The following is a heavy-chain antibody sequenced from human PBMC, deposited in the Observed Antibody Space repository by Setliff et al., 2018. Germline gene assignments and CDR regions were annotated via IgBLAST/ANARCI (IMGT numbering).Heavy chain of an antibody. CDR2: IKSKTDGGTI. CDR1: GFTFSNAW. D-gene: IGHD2-15*01. V-gene: IGHV3-15*01. J-gene: IGHJ4*02. CDR3: TTDRRGGCSGASCYDFDY. Sequence: NTGGSLRLSCAASGFTFSNAWMSWVRQAPGKGLEWVGRIKSKTDGGTIDYAAPVKGRFIISGDESENTLYLQMNNLKTEDTGVYYCTTDRRGGCSGASCYDFDYWGQGTLVTVSS.